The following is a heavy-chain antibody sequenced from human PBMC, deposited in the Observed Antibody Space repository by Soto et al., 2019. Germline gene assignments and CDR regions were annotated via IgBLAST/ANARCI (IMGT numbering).Heavy chain of an antibody. CDR2: IYSRGST. CDR1: GDSINNFY. Sequence: SETLSLTCTVSGDSINNFYWSWIRQPAGKGLGWIGFIYSRGSTNYNSALASRVTMSVDTSKNQFSLILTSVAAADTAVYYCAKDDGQYSSGWYLNWGQGTLVTVSS. J-gene: IGHJ4*02. CDR3: AKDDGQYSSGWYLN. V-gene: IGHV4-4*07. D-gene: IGHD6-19*01.